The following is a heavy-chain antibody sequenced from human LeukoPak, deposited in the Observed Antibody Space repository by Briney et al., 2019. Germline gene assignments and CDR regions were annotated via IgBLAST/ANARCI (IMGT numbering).Heavy chain of an antibody. CDR2: FSGSGGTT. CDR3: ANGNRCTSPNCLGYYYFYMDV. Sequence: GGSLRLSCAASGFTFSSYAMNWVRQAPGRGLEWVSGFSGSGGTTYYADSVKGRFTISRDNSKNTLYLQMNSLRAEDTAVYYCANGNRCTSPNCLGYYYFYMDVWGKGTTVIVSS. CDR1: GFTFSSYA. D-gene: IGHD2-8*01. V-gene: IGHV3-23*01. J-gene: IGHJ6*03.